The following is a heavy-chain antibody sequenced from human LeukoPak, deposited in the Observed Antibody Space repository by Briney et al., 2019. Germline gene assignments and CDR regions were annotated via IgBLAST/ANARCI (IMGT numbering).Heavy chain of an antibody. J-gene: IGHJ4*02. D-gene: IGHD4-17*01. CDR1: DYTFTSYG. Sequence: ASVKVSCKASDYTFTSYGISWVRQAPGQGLEWMGWINTNTGNPTYAQGFTGRFVFSLDTSVSTAYLQISSLKAEDTAVYYCAGEDDYGDSPLDYWGQGTLVTVSS. CDR3: AGEDDYGDSPLDY. V-gene: IGHV7-4-1*02. CDR2: INTNTGNP.